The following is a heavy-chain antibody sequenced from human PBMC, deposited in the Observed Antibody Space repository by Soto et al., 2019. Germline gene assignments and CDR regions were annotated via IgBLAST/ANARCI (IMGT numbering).Heavy chain of an antibody. D-gene: IGHD1-1*01. CDR1: GYTFTSYW. Sequence: GESLKISCKASGYTFTSYWIAWVRQMPGKGLEWMGIIYPHDSDITYSPSFQGQVTISVDKSISTAYLQWSSLKASDSAMYYCARQRYSNNWHDYWGQGTLVTVSS. CDR2: IYPHDSDI. J-gene: IGHJ4*02. CDR3: ARQRYSNNWHDY. V-gene: IGHV5-51*01.